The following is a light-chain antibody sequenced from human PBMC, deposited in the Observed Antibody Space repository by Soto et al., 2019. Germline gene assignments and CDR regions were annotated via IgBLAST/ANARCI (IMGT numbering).Light chain of an antibody. CDR3: HQYQNWPPALFT. CDR1: QSVSTN. J-gene: IGKJ3*01. CDR2: GGS. V-gene: IGKV3-15*01. Sequence: EIVLTQSPATLSVSPGERATLSCRASQSVSTNLAWYQQKPGQGPRLLIYGGSTRASGIPARFSGSGFGTEFTLTISSLQSEDFAVYYCHQYQNWPPALFTFGPGTKLDLK.